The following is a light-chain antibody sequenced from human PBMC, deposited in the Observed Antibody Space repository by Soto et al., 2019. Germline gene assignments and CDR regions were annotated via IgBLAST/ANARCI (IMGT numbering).Light chain of an antibody. CDR1: QSVSSSY. J-gene: IGKJ1*01. Sequence: ENVLTQSPGTPSLSPGERATLSRRSSQSVSSSYLAWYQQKPGQAPRLLIYDASTRATGIPARFSGSQSGTEFTLTISSLQAEDVAVYYCQQYYSTPRTFGQGTRWIS. CDR3: QQYYSTPRT. V-gene: IGKV3-20*01. CDR2: DAS.